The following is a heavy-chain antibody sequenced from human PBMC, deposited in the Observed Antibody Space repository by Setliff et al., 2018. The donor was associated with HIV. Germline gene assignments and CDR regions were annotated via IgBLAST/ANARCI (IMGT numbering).Heavy chain of an antibody. CDR3: ARGRRVSSNYYYYYYMDV. Sequence: ESLKISCAASGFTFSDYWMTWVRQAPGKGLEWVANIKQDGSEKYCVDSVKGRFTISRDNAKNSLYLQMNSLGAEDTAVYYCARGRRVSSNYYYYYYMDVWGKGTTVTVSS. J-gene: IGHJ6*03. D-gene: IGHD2-2*01. CDR2: IKQDGSEK. V-gene: IGHV3-7*03. CDR1: GFTFSDYW.